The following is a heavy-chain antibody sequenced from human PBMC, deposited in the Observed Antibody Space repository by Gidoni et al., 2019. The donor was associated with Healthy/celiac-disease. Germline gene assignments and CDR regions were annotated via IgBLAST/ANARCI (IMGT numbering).Heavy chain of an antibody. CDR1: GFTVSRNY. J-gene: IGHJ3*02. CDR3: AREAYYYDSSGYSNAFDI. Sequence: EVQLVESGGGLVQPGGSLRLSCAASGFTVSRNYMSWVRQAPGKGLEWVSVIYSGGSTYYADSVKGRFTISRDNSKNTLYLQMNSLRAEDTAVYYCAREAYYYDSSGYSNAFDIWGQGTMVTVSS. D-gene: IGHD3-22*01. V-gene: IGHV3-66*01. CDR2: IYSGGST.